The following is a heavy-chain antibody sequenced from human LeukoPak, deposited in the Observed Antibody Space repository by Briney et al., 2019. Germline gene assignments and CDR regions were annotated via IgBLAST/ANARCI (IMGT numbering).Heavy chain of an antibody. Sequence: PGGSLKLSCAASGFPFSDSAVHWVRQASGKGLEWVGRIRTKANTYATVYTTSLKGRFTISRDDSKNTAYLHMNSLKTEDTAVYYCTSLNDYGGNSYFESWGQGSLVTVPS. CDR1: GFPFSDSA. CDR2: IRTKANTYAT. J-gene: IGHJ4*02. CDR3: TSLNDYGGNSYFES. D-gene: IGHD4-23*01. V-gene: IGHV3-73*01.